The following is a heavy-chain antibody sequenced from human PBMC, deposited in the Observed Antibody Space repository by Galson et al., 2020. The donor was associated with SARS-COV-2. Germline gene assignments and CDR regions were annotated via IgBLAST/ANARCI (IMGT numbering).Heavy chain of an antibody. CDR3: ARWGCSGGSCFAGAYFDH. CDR1: GFTVSRYE. V-gene: IGHV3-48*03. D-gene: IGHD2-15*01. CDR2: ITNSGNAI. J-gene: IGHJ4*02. Sequence: GGSLRLSCAASGFTVSRYEMTWVRQAPGKGLEWVLYITNSGNAIHYADSVKGRFTISRDNAQNSLLLQMNSLRAEDTAVYYCARWGCSGGSCFAGAYFDHWGPGTMVTVSS.